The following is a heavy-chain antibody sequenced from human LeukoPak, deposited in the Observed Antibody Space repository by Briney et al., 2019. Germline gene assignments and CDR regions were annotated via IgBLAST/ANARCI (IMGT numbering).Heavy chain of an antibody. D-gene: IGHD5-12*01. V-gene: IGHV3-30*04. CDR1: GFTFSSYA. J-gene: IGHJ6*02. CDR3: AREQDIVATVNYYGMDV. CDR2: ISYDGSNK. Sequence: PGGSLRLSCAASGFTFSSYAMHWVRQAPGKGLEWVAVISYDGSNKYYADSVKGRFTISRDNSKNTLYLQMNSLRAEDTAVYYCAREQDIVATVNYYGMDVWGQGTTVTVSS.